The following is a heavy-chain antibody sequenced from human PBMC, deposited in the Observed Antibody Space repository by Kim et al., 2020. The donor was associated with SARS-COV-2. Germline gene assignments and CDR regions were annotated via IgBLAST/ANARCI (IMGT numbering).Heavy chain of an antibody. CDR2: ISYDESKK. CDR1: GFTFSSNA. V-gene: IGHV3-30*04. D-gene: IGHD3-22*01. Sequence: GGSLRLFCAASGFTFSSNAMYWVRQAPGKGLEWVAIISYDESKKYYADSVKGRFTISRDNSKNTLYLQINSLRPEDTAVYYCAAMGYYYDTSGSYWGQGTLVTVSS. CDR3: AAMGYYYDTSGSY. J-gene: IGHJ4*02.